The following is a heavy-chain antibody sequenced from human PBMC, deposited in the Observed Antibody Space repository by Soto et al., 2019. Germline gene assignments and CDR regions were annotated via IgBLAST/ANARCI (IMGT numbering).Heavy chain of an antibody. CDR2: ISGSGGST. V-gene: IGHV3-23*01. J-gene: IGHJ4*02. CDR1: GFTFSSYA. CDR3: AKDLTQYSRSSSFDY. D-gene: IGHD6-6*01. Sequence: GGSLRLSCAASGFTFSSYAMSWVRQAPGKGLEWVSAISGSGGSTYYADSVKGRFTISRDNSKNTLYLQMNSLRAEDTAVYYCAKDLTQYSRSSSFDYWGQGTLVTVSS.